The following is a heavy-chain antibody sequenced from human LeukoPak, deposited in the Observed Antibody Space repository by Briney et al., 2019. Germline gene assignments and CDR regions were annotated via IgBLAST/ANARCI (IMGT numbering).Heavy chain of an antibody. V-gene: IGHV3-48*02. CDR3: ARDAAFSAFNM. CDR1: GFAFSTYS. CDR2: ISSSTATI. J-gene: IGHJ3*02. Sequence: GGSLRLSCAASGFAFSTYSMNWVRQAPGNGLEWVSSISSSTATIHYADSVKGRFTISRDNAKNSLYLQMNGLRDEDTAMYYCARDAAFSAFNMWGQGTMVTVSS. D-gene: IGHD2-15*01.